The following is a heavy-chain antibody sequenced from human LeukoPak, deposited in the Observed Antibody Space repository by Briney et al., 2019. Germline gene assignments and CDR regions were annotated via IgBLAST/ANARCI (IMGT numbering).Heavy chain of an antibody. CDR2: IYYSGSA. Sequence: SETLSLTCTVSGGSINSYYWTWIRQPPGKGLEWIGCIYYSGSANYSPSLKSRVTISVDTSKNQFSLELRSLTVADSAVYYCARDQQPDYWGQGTLVTVSS. V-gene: IGHV4-59*01. CDR3: ARDQQPDY. CDR1: GGSINSYY. D-gene: IGHD6-13*01. J-gene: IGHJ4*02.